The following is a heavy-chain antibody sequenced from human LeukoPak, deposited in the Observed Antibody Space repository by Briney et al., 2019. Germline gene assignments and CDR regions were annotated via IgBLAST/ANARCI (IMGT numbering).Heavy chain of an antibody. CDR3: ARDGVVGAKVY. D-gene: IGHD1-26*01. J-gene: IGHJ4*02. V-gene: IGHV4-38-2*02. Sequence: PSETPSLTCSVSGGSSNSNFWGWIRQPPGKGLEWIGSIYHSGSTYYNPSLKSRVTISVDTSKNQFSLKLSSVTAADTAVYYCARDGVVGAKVYWGQGTLVTVSS. CDR1: GGSSNSNF. CDR2: IYHSGST.